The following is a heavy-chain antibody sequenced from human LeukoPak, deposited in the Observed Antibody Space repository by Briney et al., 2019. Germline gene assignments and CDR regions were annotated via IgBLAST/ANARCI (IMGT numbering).Heavy chain of an antibody. Sequence: PSETLSLTCTVSGGSISSSRYDWGWIRQPPGKGLEGVGSIIYSGSTYYNPPLKSRLTISIDTSKNQCSLKLSSMTPPDTAVYYCARASGYLGYWGQGTLVTVSS. D-gene: IGHD2-15*01. CDR3: ARASGYLGY. CDR1: GGSISSSRYD. CDR2: IIYSGST. V-gene: IGHV4-39*01. J-gene: IGHJ4*02.